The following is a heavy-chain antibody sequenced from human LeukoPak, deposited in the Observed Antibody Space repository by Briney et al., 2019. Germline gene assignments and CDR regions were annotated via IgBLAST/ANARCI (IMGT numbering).Heavy chain of an antibody. J-gene: IGHJ4*02. D-gene: IGHD6-13*01. Sequence: ASVKVSCKASGGTFSSYAISWVRQAPGQGLEWMGWISAYNGNTNYAQKLQGRVTMTTDTSTSTAYMELRSLRSDDTAVYYCARDRHSSSWYYGNNIDYWGQGTLVTVSS. V-gene: IGHV1-18*01. CDR3: ARDRHSSSWYYGNNIDY. CDR2: ISAYNGNT. CDR1: GGTFSSYA.